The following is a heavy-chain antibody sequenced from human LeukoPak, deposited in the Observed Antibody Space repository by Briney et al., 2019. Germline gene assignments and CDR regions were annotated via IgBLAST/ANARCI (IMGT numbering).Heavy chain of an antibody. CDR2: IKSKTDGGTT. CDR1: GFTFSSYW. J-gene: IGHJ4*02. D-gene: IGHD5-12*01. CDR3: TTGYSGYDFDY. V-gene: IGHV3-15*01. Sequence: SGGSLRLSCAASGFTFSSYWMSWVRQAPGKGLEWVGRIKSKTDGGTTDYAAPVKGRFTISRDDSKNTLYLQMNSLKTEDTAVYYCTTGYSGYDFDYWGQGTLVTVSS.